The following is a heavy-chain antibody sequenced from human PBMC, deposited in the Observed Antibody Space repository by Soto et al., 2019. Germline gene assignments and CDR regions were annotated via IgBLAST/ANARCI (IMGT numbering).Heavy chain of an antibody. CDR3: ARIPTWDTAMVRTNLVFDY. Sequence: GSGPTLVNPTETLTLTCTVSGFSLSNARMGVSWIRQPPGKALEWLAHIFSNDEKSYSTSLKSRLTISKDTSKSQVVLTMTNMDPVDTATYYCARIPTWDTAMVRTNLVFDYWGQGTLVTVSS. V-gene: IGHV2-26*01. D-gene: IGHD5-18*01. CDR1: GFSLSNARMG. CDR2: IFSNDEK. J-gene: IGHJ4*02.